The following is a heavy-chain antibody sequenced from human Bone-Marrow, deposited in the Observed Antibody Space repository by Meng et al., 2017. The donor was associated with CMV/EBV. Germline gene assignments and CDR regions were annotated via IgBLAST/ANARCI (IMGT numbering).Heavy chain of an antibody. CDR3: ARGDTSIAAL. CDR2: IIPIFGTA. J-gene: IGHJ4*02. V-gene: IGHV1-69*05. D-gene: IGHD6-6*01. Sequence: SVKVSCKASGGTFSSYAISWVRQAPGQGLERMGGIIPIFGTANYAQKFQGRVTITTDESTSTAYMELSSLRSEDTAVYYCARGDTSIAALWGQGTLVTVSS. CDR1: GGTFSSYA.